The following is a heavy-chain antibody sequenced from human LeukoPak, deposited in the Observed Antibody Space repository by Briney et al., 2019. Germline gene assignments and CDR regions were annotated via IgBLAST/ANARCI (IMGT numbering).Heavy chain of an antibody. CDR3: AREGLPDAFDI. D-gene: IGHD3/OR15-3a*01. CDR2: IGISSSSL. CDR1: GFTFSDYS. J-gene: IGHJ3*02. Sequence: PGGSLRLSCAAPGFTFSDYSMHWVRQAPGKGLEWVSYIGISSSSLSYADSVKGRFTSSRDDAENSLYLQMNSLRAGDTAVYYCAREGLPDAFDIWGQGTMVTVSS. V-gene: IGHV3-48*01.